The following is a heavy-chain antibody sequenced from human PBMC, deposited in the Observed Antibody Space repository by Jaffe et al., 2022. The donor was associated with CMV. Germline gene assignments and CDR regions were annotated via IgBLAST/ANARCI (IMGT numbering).Heavy chain of an antibody. V-gene: IGHV4-4*07. D-gene: IGHD3-16*01. CDR1: GDSINGYY. J-gene: IGHJ6*02. Sequence: QVQLQESGPGLVKPSETLSLTCSVSGDSINGYYWSWIRQSAGKGLEWIGRLYTTGGSNYNPSLRSRVTMSLDTSKNHFSLTLKSVTAADTAVYYCARGGAVDYYFYGMDVWGRGTTVTVSS. CDR3: ARGGAVDYYFYGMDV. CDR2: LYTTGGS.